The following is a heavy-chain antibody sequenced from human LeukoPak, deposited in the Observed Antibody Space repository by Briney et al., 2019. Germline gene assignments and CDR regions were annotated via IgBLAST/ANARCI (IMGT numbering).Heavy chain of an antibody. J-gene: IGHJ6*03. Sequence: GESLKISCKGSGYSFTSYWIGWVRQMPGKGLEWMGIIYPGDSDTRYSPSFQGQVTISADKSISTAYLQWSSLKASDTAVYYCARSGWSRLLPDYYYMDVWGKGTTVTISS. V-gene: IGHV5-51*01. CDR3: ARSGWSRLLPDYYYMDV. CDR1: GYSFTSYW. D-gene: IGHD6-19*01. CDR2: IYPGDSDT.